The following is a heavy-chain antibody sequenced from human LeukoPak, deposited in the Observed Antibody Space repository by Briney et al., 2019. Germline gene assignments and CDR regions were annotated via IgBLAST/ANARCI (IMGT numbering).Heavy chain of an antibody. CDR1: GSSISRYY. D-gene: IGHD6-19*01. V-gene: IGHV4-59*08. CDR2: IYYSGST. Sequence: SETLSLTCSVSGSSISRYYWNWIRQPPGKELEWIGYIYYSGSTNYNPSLNSRLSMSLDPSNNQFSLRLSSVTAADTAIYYCARLLSSGWYFDSWGQGILVTVSS. CDR3: ARLLSSGWYFDS. J-gene: IGHJ4*02.